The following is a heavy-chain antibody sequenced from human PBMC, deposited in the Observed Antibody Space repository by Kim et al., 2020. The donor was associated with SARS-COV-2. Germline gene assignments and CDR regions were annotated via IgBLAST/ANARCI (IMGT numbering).Heavy chain of an antibody. D-gene: IGHD3-22*01. CDR2: IRSKPNKYAT. V-gene: IGHV3-73*01. J-gene: IGHJ4*01. CDR3: TKQGMRVTDHLDY. CDR1: GFKFSDYA. Sequence: GGSLRLSCAASGFKFSDYAMYWVRQAPGKGLEWVGRIRSKPNKYATVYSASVTGRFIISRDDSKNMLYLQMNSLKSEDTAVYYCTKQGMRVTDHLDYCG.